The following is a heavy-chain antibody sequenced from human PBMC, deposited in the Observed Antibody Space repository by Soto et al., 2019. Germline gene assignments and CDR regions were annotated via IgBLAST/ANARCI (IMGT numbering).Heavy chain of an antibody. Sequence: LSLSCAASGVTVSSYGMHWVRQAPGKGLEWVAVISYDGSNKYYADSVKGRFTISRENSKNTLYLQMNSLRAEDTAVYYCAKGGWYAGDYFDYWGQGTLVPVSS. CDR3: AKGGWYAGDYFDY. CDR1: GVTVSSYG. CDR2: ISYDGSNK. D-gene: IGHD6-13*01. V-gene: IGHV3-30*18. J-gene: IGHJ4*02.